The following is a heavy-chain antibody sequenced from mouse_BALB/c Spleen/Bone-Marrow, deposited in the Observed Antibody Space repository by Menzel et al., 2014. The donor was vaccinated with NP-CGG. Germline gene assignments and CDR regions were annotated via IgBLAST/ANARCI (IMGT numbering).Heavy chain of an antibody. D-gene: IGHD2-10*01. CDR2: ILPGSGST. J-gene: IGHJ4*01. V-gene: IGHV1-9*01. Sequence: VQRQQSGAELMKPGASMKISCKATGYTFSSYWIEWVKQRPGHGLEWIGEILPGSGSTNYNERFKGKATFTADTSSNTAYMQLSSLTSEDSAVYYCARAYYVNYDAMDYWGQGTSVTVSS. CDR3: ARAYYVNYDAMDY. CDR1: GYTFSSYW.